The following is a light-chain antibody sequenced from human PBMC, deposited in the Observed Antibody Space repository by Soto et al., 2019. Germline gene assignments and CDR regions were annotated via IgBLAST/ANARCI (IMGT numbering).Light chain of an antibody. Sequence: EVVMTQSPVTLSVYPGERATLSCRASQSVGGDLAWYQQTPGQTPRLLIYGAVTRATGVAARFSGAGSGTEFTLTVDGLQSEDVAIYYCQQYNAWPRTFGQGTKLEI. CDR1: QSVGGD. CDR3: QQYNAWPRT. J-gene: IGKJ2*01. V-gene: IGKV3-15*01. CDR2: GAV.